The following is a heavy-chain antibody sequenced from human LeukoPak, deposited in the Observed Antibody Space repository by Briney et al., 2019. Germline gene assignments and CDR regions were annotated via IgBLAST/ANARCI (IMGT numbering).Heavy chain of an antibody. D-gene: IGHD3-10*01. J-gene: IGHJ4*02. V-gene: IGHV3-30*02. Sequence: GGSLRLSCAASGFTFSSYGMHWVRQAPGKGLEWVAFIRYDGSNKYYADSVKGRFTISRDNSKNTLYLQMNSLRAEDTAVYYCARHTLGTMVRGVIFWGQGTLVTVSS. CDR2: IRYDGSNK. CDR1: GFTFSSYG. CDR3: ARHTLGTMVRGVIF.